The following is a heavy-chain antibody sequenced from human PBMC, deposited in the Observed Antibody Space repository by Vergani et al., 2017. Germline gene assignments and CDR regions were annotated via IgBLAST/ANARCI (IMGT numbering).Heavy chain of an antibody. V-gene: IGHV4-34*01. J-gene: IGHJ4*02. Sequence: QVQLQQWGAGLLKPSETLSLTCAVYGGSFSGYYWSWIRQPPGKGLEWIGEINPSGRTNYNPSLKSRVTISVDTSKNQFSLKLSSVTAADTAVYYCAKLSGCVRGFDYWGQVTLVTVSS. D-gene: IGHD6-19*01. CDR1: GGSFSGYY. CDR2: INPSGRT. CDR3: AKLSGCVRGFDY.